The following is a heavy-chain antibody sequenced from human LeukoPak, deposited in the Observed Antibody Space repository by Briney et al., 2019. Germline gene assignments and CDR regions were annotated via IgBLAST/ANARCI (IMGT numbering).Heavy chain of an antibody. Sequence: SETLSLTCAVYGGSFSGYYWSWIRQPPGKGLEWIGEINHSGSTYYNPSLKSRVTISVDTSKNQFSLKLSSVTAADTAVYYCARALGYYDYVWGSYRYFDYWGQGALVTVSS. CDR1: GGSFSGYY. J-gene: IGHJ4*02. CDR2: INHSGST. V-gene: IGHV4-34*01. D-gene: IGHD3-16*02. CDR3: ARALGYYDYVWGSYRYFDY.